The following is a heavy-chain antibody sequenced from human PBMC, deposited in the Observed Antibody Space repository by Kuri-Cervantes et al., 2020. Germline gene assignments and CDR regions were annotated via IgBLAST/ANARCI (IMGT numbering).Heavy chain of an antibody. CDR1: GFTFSSYS. Sequence: ETLSLTCAASGFTFSSYSMNWVRQAPGKGLEWVSSISSSSSYIYYADSVKGRFTISRDNAKNSLYLQMNSLRAEDTAVYYCARERAYSSGWYEDYYYYGMDVWGQGTTVTVSS. V-gene: IGHV3-21*01. D-gene: IGHD6-19*01. J-gene: IGHJ6*02. CDR3: ARERAYSSGWYEDYYYYGMDV. CDR2: ISSSSSYI.